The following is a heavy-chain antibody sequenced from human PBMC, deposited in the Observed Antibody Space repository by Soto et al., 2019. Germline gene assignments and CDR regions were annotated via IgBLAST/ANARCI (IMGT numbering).Heavy chain of an antibody. CDR3: LVAATHDAFDI. D-gene: IGHD2-15*01. V-gene: IGHV3-33*01. CDR1: GFTFSSYG. CDR2: IWYDGSNK. Sequence: GGSLRLSCAASGFTFSSYGMHWVRQAPGKGLEWVAVIWYDGSNKYYADSVKGRFTISRDNSKNTLYLQMNSLRAEDTAVYYCLVAATHDAFDIWGQGTMVTVSS. J-gene: IGHJ3*02.